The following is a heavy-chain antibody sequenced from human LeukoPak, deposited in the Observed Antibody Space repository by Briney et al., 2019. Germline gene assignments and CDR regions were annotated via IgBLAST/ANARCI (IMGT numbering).Heavy chain of an antibody. J-gene: IGHJ4*02. D-gene: IGHD3-10*01. CDR2: FVPSFAIT. Sequence: SVKVSCKTSGGSFSSYAISWVRQAPGQGLEFLGVFVPSFAITIYAQKFQGRVTMTEDTSTDTAYMELSSLRSEDTAVYYCATDGLLWFGESPFDYWGQGTLVTVSS. CDR1: GGSFSSYA. V-gene: IGHV1-69*10. CDR3: ATDGLLWFGESPFDY.